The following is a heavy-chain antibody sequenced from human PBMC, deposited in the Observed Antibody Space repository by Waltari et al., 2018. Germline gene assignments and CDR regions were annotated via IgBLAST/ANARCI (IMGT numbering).Heavy chain of an antibody. CDR1: GGSISSSSYY. V-gene: IGHV4-39*01. J-gene: IGHJ5*02. CDR2: IYYSGIT. CDR3: ARHWKKSGYRFDP. D-gene: IGHD5-12*01. Sequence: QLQLQESGPGLVKPSETLSLTCTVSGGSISSSSYYWGWIRQSPGKGLEWIGSIYYSGITYYNPTLKSRVTISGDTSKNQFSLKLSSVTAADTAVYYCARHWKKSGYRFDPWGQGTLVTVSS.